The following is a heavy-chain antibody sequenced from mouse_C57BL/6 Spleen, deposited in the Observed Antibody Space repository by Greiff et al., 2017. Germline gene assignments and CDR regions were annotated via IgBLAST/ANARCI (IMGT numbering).Heavy chain of an antibody. CDR1: GYTFTDYY. J-gene: IGHJ2*01. CDR2: IYPGSGNT. Sequence: QVQLQQSGAELVRPGASVKLSCKASGYTFTDYYINWVKQRPGQGLEWIARIYPGSGNTYYNEKFKGKATLTAEKSSSTAYMQLSSLTSEDSAVYFCARSWVDYWGQGTTLTVSS. CDR3: ARSWVDY. V-gene: IGHV1-76*01.